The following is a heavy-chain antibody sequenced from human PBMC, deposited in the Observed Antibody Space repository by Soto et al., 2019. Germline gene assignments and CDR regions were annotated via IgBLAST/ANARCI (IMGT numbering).Heavy chain of an antibody. Sequence: EVQLVESGGGLVKPGGSLRLSCAASGFTFSSYSMNWVRQAPGKGLEWVSSISSSSSYIYYADSVKGRLTISRDNANNSLYLQMNSLRAEDTAVYYCARDHYDSSGYLASLGYWGQGTLVTVSS. CDR3: ARDHYDSSGYLASLGY. CDR2: ISSSSSYI. CDR1: GFTFSSYS. J-gene: IGHJ4*02. V-gene: IGHV3-21*01. D-gene: IGHD3-22*01.